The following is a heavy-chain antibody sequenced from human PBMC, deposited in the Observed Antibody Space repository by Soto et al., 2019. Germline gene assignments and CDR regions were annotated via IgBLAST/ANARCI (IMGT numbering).Heavy chain of an antibody. J-gene: IGHJ6*02. CDR1: GFTFSSYS. Sequence: GGSLRLSCAASGFTFSSYSMNWVRQAPGKGLEWVSYISSSSSTIYYADSVKGRFTISRDNAKNSLYLQMNSLRDEDTAVYYCAREVLWNGLRLRGGMDVWGQGTTVTVSS. V-gene: IGHV3-48*02. CDR3: AREVLWNGLRLRGGMDV. CDR2: ISSSSSTI. D-gene: IGHD5-12*01.